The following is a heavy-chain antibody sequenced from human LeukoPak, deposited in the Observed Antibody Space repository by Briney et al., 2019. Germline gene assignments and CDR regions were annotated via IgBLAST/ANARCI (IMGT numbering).Heavy chain of an antibody. Sequence: SETLSLTCAVYGGSFSGYYWSWIRQPPGKGLEWIGEINHSGGTNYNPSLKSRVTISVDTSKNQFSLKLSSVTAADTAVYYCAREGYCSSTSCYFPFDIWGQGTMVTVSS. J-gene: IGHJ3*02. D-gene: IGHD2-2*01. V-gene: IGHV4-34*01. CDR3: AREGYCSSTSCYFPFDI. CDR1: GGSFSGYY. CDR2: INHSGGT.